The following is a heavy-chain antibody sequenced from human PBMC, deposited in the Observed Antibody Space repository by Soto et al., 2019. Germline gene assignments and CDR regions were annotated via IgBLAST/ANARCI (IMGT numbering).Heavy chain of an antibody. CDR1: GFTFSSYG. V-gene: IGHV3-30*18. Sequence: QVQLVESGGGVVQPGRSLRLSCAASGFTFSSYGMHWVRQAPGKGLEWVAVISYDGSNKYYADSVKGRFTISRDNSKNTLYLQMNSLRAEDTAVYYCAKDLWEWELFGAFDIWGQGTMVTVSS. CDR2: ISYDGSNK. CDR3: AKDLWEWELFGAFDI. D-gene: IGHD1-26*01. J-gene: IGHJ3*02.